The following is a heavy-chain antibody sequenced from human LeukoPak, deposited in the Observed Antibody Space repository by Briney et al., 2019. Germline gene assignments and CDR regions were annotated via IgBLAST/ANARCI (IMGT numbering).Heavy chain of an antibody. D-gene: IGHD2-2*01. CDR1: GGSFSGYY. CDR3: ARRTRGLCSSTSCYANGYYYYYYMDV. J-gene: IGHJ6*03. CDR2: INHSGST. V-gene: IGHV4-34*01. Sequence: SETLSLPCAVYGGSFSGYYWSWIRPPPGKGLEWIGEINHSGSTNYNPTLKSRVTISLDTSKNQFSLKLSSVTAADTAVYYCARRTRGLCSSTSCYANGYYYYYYMDVWGKGTTVTISS.